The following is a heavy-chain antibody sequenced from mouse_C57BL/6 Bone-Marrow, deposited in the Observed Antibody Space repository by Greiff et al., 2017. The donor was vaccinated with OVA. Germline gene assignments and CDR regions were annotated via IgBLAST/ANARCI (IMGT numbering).Heavy chain of an antibody. CDR3: ARGDYGSRRGPWFAY. CDR1: GYTFTSYW. D-gene: IGHD1-1*01. J-gene: IGHJ3*01. CDR2: IHPNSGST. V-gene: IGHV1-64*01. Sequence: QVHVKQPGAELVKPGASVKLSCKASGYTFTSYWLHWVKQRPGQGLEWIGMIHPNSGSTNYNEKFKSKATLTVDKSSSTAYMQLSSLTSEDSAVYYCARGDYGSRRGPWFAYWGQGTLVTVSA.